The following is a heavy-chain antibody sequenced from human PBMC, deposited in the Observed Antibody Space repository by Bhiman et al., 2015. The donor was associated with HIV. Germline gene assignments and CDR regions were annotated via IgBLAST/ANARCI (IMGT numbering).Heavy chain of an antibody. D-gene: IGHD2-8*02. CDR2: IWYDGTNK. Sequence: QVQLVESGGGVVQPGRSLRLSCAASGFTFSSYGMHWVRRAPGKGLEWVAVIWYDGTNKNYADSVKGRFTISRDNSKNTLYLQMNSLRAEDSAVYYCAKSGLFVLVVYAPDVFDIWGQGTMVIVSS. CDR3: AKSGLFVLVVYAPDVFDI. V-gene: IGHV3-33*06. J-gene: IGHJ3*02. CDR1: GFTFSSYG.